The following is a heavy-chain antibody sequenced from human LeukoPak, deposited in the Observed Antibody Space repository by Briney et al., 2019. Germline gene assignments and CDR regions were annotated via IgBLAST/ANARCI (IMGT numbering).Heavy chain of an antibody. CDR3: ARDLYGSGTP. CDR2: IYHSGST. Sequence: SETLSLTCTVSGYSISSGYYWGWLRPPPGKGLEWIGSIYHSGSTYYNPSLKSRVTISVDTSKNQFSLKLSSVTAADTAVYYCARDLYGSGTPWGQGTLVTVSS. CDR1: GYSISSGYY. D-gene: IGHD3-10*01. J-gene: IGHJ5*02. V-gene: IGHV4-38-2*02.